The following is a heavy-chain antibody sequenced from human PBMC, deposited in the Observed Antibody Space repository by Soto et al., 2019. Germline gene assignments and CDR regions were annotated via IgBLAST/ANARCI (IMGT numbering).Heavy chain of an antibody. CDR2: VTPYKADT. J-gene: IGHJ3*02. CDR3: ATDGPSNSCNLYACDI. CDR1: GYTLTNYG. Sequence: QAQLVQSGAEVKKSGASVRVSCKASGYTLTNYGVTWVRQAPGQGLEWLGRVTPYKADTNSAQNLQGRVTMATDTSTNTAYLELRSLISDDTAVYFCATDGPSNSCNLYACDIWGQGTMVTVSA. V-gene: IGHV1-18*04. D-gene: IGHD1-1*01.